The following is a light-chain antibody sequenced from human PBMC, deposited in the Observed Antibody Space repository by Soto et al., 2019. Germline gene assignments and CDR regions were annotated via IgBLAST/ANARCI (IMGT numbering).Light chain of an antibody. J-gene: IGLJ2*01. V-gene: IGLV1-44*01. CDR1: SSNIGSNT. Sequence: QPVLTQPRSASGTPGLRVTISSSGSSSNIGSNTVNWYKQLPGTAPKLLIYFNNQRPSGVPDRFSGSKSGTSASLAISGLQSEDEADYYCAAWDDSLNGQEVFGGGTKLTVL. CDR3: AAWDDSLNGQEV. CDR2: FNN.